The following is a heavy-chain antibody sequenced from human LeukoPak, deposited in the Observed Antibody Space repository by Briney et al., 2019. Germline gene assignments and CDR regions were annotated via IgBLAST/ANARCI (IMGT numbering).Heavy chain of an antibody. J-gene: IGHJ4*02. CDR1: EFTLSNYW. CDR2: IKEDGSVK. V-gene: IGHV3-7*01. Sequence: GGSLRLSCAASEFTLSNYWLSWVRQAPGKGLEWVANIKEDGSVKNYVASVKGRFTISRDNAKNSLYLQMNSLRAEDTAVYYCARDRGTTSSAGYYFDYWGQGTLVTVSS. CDR3: ARDRGTTSSAGYYFDY. D-gene: IGHD6-6*01.